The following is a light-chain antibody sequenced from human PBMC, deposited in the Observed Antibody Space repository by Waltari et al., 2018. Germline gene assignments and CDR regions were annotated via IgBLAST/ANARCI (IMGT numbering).Light chain of an antibody. CDR2: RVS. Sequence: DIVMTQTPLSLPVTPGEPASISCTSSQSLLHSNGNTYLYWFLQKPGQPPRPLIYRVSNRFSGVPDRFSGSGSGTDFTLKISRVEAEDVGLYYCMQPLQTPHTFGPGTKLEIK. CDR3: MQPLQTPHT. V-gene: IGKV2D-29*01. J-gene: IGKJ3*01. CDR1: QSLLHSNGNTY.